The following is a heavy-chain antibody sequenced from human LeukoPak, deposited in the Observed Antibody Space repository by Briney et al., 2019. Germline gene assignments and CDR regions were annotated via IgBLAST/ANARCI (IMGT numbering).Heavy chain of an antibody. V-gene: IGHV1-69*05. Sequence: ASVKVSCKASGGTFSSYAISWVRQAPGQGLEWMGGIIPIFGTANYAQKFQGRVTVTRDTSTSTVYMDLSSLSSEDTAVYYCVREDAHTYYFDFWGPGALVTASS. J-gene: IGHJ4*02. CDR1: GGTFSSYA. CDR2: IIPIFGTA. CDR3: VREDAHTYYFDF. D-gene: IGHD2-2*01.